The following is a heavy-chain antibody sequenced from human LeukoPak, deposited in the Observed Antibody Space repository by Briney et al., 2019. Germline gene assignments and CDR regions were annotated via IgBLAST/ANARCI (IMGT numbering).Heavy chain of an antibody. CDR2: INPNSGGT. V-gene: IGHV1-2*02. CDR1: GYTFTGYY. Sequence: ASVTLSFKASGYTFTGYYMHWVRQAPGQGLEWMGWINPNSGGTNYAQKFQGRVTMTRDTSISTAYMELSRLRSDDTAVYYCARDHCSSTSCRNVGHWFDACSPGTLVTVSS. J-gene: IGHJ5*02. CDR3: ARDHCSSTSCRNVGHWFDA. D-gene: IGHD2-2*01.